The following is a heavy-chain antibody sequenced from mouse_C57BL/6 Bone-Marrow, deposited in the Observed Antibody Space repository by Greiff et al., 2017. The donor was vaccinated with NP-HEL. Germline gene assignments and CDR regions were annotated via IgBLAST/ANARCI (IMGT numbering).Heavy chain of an antibody. CDR1: GYTFTSYG. CDR2: IYPRSGNT. CDR3: ARWGTTVPGY. V-gene: IGHV1-81*01. Sequence: VKLQESGAELARPGASVSLSCKASGYTFTSYGISWVKQRTGQGLEWIGEIYPRSGNTYYNATFKGKAPLTADKSSSKAYMELRSLTSEDSAVYFCARWGTTVPGYWGKGTTLTVSS. J-gene: IGHJ2*01. D-gene: IGHD1-1*01.